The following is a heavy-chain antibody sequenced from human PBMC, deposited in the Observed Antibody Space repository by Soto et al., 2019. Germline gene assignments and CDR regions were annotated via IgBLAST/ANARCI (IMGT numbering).Heavy chain of an antibody. V-gene: IGHV3-23*01. CDR3: AKEGLEWELPRPYYFDY. J-gene: IGHJ4*02. D-gene: IGHD1-26*01. CDR1: GFTFSSYA. Sequence: EVQLLESGGGLVQPGGSLRLSCAASGFTFSSYAMSWVRQAPGKGLEWVSAISGSGGSTYYADSVKGRFTISRDNPKNTLYLQMNSLRAEDTAVYYCAKEGLEWELPRPYYFDYWGQGTLVTVSS. CDR2: ISGSGGST.